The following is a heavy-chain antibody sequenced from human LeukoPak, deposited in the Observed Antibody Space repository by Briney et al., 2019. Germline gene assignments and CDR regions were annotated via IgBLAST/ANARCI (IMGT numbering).Heavy chain of an antibody. Sequence: PGGSLRLSCAASGFTFSSYWMSWVRQAPSKGLEWVANIKQDGSEKYYVDSVKGRFTISRDNSKNTLYLQMNSLRAEDTAVYYCAREELRFLEWLQYYYYGMDVWGQGTTVTVSS. CDR2: IKQDGSEK. D-gene: IGHD3-3*01. J-gene: IGHJ6*02. CDR1: GFTFSSYW. CDR3: AREELRFLEWLQYYYYGMDV. V-gene: IGHV3-7*01.